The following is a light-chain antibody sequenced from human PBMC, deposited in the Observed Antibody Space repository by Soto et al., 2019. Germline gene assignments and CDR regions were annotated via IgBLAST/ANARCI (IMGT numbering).Light chain of an antibody. CDR1: QSVSSNY. V-gene: IGKV3D-20*02. J-gene: IGKJ5*01. Sequence: ESVLTQSPGTQSLSPGERATLSCRASQSVSSNYLAWYQQNPGQAPRLIIYGASSRATGIPDRFSGSGSGTDFTLTISRLEPEDVAVYYCQQRTNWPITLGQGTRLEI. CDR2: GAS. CDR3: QQRTNWPIT.